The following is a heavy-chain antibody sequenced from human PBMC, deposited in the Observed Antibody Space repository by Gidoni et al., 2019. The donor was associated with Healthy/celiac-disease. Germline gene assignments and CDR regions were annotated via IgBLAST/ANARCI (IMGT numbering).Heavy chain of an antibody. J-gene: IGHJ6*03. CDR2: ISYDGSNK. D-gene: IGHD3-10*01. Sequence: QVQLVESGGGVVQPGSSLRLSCAASGFTFSSYGMHWVRQAPGKGVEWVQVISYDGSNKYYADSVKGRFTISRDNSKNTLYLQMNSLRAEDTAVYYCAKDGGSGSYYSSYYYYMDVWGKGTTVTVSS. CDR3: AKDGGSGSYYSSYYYYMDV. CDR1: GFTFSSYG. V-gene: IGHV3-30*18.